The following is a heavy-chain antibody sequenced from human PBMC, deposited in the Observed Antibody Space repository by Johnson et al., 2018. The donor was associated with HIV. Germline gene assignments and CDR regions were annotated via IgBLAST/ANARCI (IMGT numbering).Heavy chain of an antibody. Sequence: MHWVRQAPGKGLEWVAVISYDGSNKYYADSVKGRFTISRDNSKNTLYLQMNSLRAEDTAVYYCARGGLWFGEADAFDIWGQGTMVTVSS. V-gene: IGHV3-30-3*01. CDR2: ISYDGSNK. J-gene: IGHJ3*02. D-gene: IGHD3-10*01. CDR3: ARGGLWFGEADAFDI.